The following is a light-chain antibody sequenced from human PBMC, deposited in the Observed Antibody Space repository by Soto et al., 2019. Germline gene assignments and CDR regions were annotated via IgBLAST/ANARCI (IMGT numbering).Light chain of an antibody. Sequence: QSALTQPASVSGSPGQSITISCTGTSPNVGVYKLVSWYQQHPGKAPKLIFYEGSKRPSGVSNRFSGSKSGNAASLTISGLQAEDEADYHCCSYAGESTVTFGGGTKLTVL. J-gene: IGLJ2*01. V-gene: IGLV2-23*01. CDR3: CSYAGESTVT. CDR1: SPNVGVYKL. CDR2: EGS.